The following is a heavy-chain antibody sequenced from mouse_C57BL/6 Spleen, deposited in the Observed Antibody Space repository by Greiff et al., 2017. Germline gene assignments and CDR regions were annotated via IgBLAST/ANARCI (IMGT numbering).Heavy chain of an antibody. V-gene: IGHV5-9-1*02. CDR2: ISSGGDYI. J-gene: IGHJ3*01. D-gene: IGHD2-3*01. CDR3: TRDRIYDGYYGFAY. Sequence: DVKLVESGDGLVKPGGSLKLSCAASGFTFSSYAMSWVRQTPEKRLEWVAYISSGGDYIYYADTVKGRFTISRDNARNTLYLQMSSLKSEDTAMYYCTRDRIYDGYYGFAYWGQGTLVTVSA. CDR1: GFTFSSYA.